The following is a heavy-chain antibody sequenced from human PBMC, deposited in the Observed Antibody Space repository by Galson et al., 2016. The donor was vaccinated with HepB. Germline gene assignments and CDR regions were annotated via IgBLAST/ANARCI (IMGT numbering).Heavy chain of an antibody. V-gene: IGHV5-51*01. Sequence: QSGAEVKKPGESLKISCKGSGNRFSSYWIGWVRQRPGKGLEWMGIIYPGDSDTRYSPSVQGQVTISADKSIRTAYLQWSFLKASDTALFYCALAVFATEEGVWFDRWGQGTLVTVSS. D-gene: IGHD2-15*01. CDR1: GNRFSSYW. CDR2: IYPGDSDT. J-gene: IGHJ5*02. CDR3: ALAVFATEEGVWFDR.